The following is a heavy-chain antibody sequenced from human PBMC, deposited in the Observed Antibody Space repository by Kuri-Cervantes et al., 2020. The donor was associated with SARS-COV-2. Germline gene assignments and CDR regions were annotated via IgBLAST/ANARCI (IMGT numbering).Heavy chain of an antibody. CDR3: ARGGRGYSYGYGDAFDI. D-gene: IGHD5-18*01. J-gene: IGHJ3*02. CDR1: GFTVSSNY. CDR2: IYSGGST. Sequence: GESLKISCAASGFTVSSNYMSWVRQAPGKGLEWVSVIYSGGSTYYADSVKGRFTISRHNSKNTLYLQMNSLRAEDTAVYYCARGGRGYSYGYGDAFDIWGQGTMVTVSS. V-gene: IGHV3-53*04.